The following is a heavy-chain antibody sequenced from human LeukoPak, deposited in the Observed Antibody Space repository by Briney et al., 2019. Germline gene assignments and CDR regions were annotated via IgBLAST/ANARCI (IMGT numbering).Heavy chain of an antibody. Sequence: SETLSLTCTVYGGSFSGNYWTWIRQPPGKGLEWIGEINRGGTTNYNPSLKSRVTISVDTSKNQFSLKLSSVTAADTAVYYCARGRGGNSGDDWGQGTLVIVSS. D-gene: IGHD4-23*01. CDR3: ARGRGGNSGDD. V-gene: IGHV4-34*01. CDR2: INRGGTT. CDR1: GGSFSGNY. J-gene: IGHJ4*02.